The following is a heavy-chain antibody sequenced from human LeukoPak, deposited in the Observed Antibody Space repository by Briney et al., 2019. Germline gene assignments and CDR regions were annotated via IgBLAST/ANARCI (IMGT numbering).Heavy chain of an antibody. J-gene: IGHJ4*02. V-gene: IGHV3-30*04. CDR3: ARARHFDY. CDR1: GFTFSSYA. Sequence: GGSLRLSCAASGFTFSSYAMHWVRQAPGKGLEWVAVISYDGSNKYYADSVKGQFTISRDNAKNSLYLQMNSLRAEDTAVYYCARARHFDYWGQGTLVTVSS. CDR2: ISYDGSNK.